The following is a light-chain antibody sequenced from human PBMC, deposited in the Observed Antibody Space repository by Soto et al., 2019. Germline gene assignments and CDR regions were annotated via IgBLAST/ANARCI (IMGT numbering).Light chain of an antibody. J-gene: IGLJ3*02. CDR2: DTS. CDR3: LLSYGDVRV. CDR1: TGDVTSGHF. V-gene: IGLV7-46*01. Sequence: QTVVTQEPSLTVSPGGTVTLTCGSSTGDVTSGHFPYWIQQKPGQGPRTLIFDTSNKQSWTPARFSGSLLGGKAALTLSGAQPEDEADYHCLLSYGDVRVFGGGTKVTVL.